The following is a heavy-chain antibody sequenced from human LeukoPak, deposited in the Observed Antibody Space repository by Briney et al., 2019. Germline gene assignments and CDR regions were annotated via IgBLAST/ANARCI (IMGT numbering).Heavy chain of an antibody. J-gene: IGHJ4*02. CDR3: ARGGFYYESRARNFLDY. V-gene: IGHV1-2*02. CDR1: GYTFTGYY. Sequence: ASVKVSCKASGYTFTGYYMHWVRQAPGQGLEWMGWINPNSGGTNYAQKFQGRVTMTTDTSISTAYMELSRLTSDDTAVYYCARGGFYYESRARNFLDYWGQGTLVTVSS. CDR2: INPNSGGT. D-gene: IGHD3-22*01.